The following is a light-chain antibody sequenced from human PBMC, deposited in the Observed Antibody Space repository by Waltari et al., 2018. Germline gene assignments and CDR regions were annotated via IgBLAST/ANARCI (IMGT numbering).Light chain of an antibody. CDR1: QDIGND. V-gene: IGKV1-6*01. Sequence: AIQMTQSPSSLSASIGDRVTIVCRASQDIGNDLGWYQQKSGKAPKLLIYGASNLQSGVPSRFRGSGSGTEFTLTISSLQPEDFATYFCLQDETYPLTFGGGTKVDIK. CDR2: GAS. CDR3: LQDETYPLT. J-gene: IGKJ4*01.